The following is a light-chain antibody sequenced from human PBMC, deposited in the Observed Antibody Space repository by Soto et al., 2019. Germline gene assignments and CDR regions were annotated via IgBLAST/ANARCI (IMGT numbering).Light chain of an antibody. CDR1: QDISNY. CDR3: QQYDNLPPAIT. V-gene: IGKV1-33*01. Sequence: DIQMTQSPSSLSASVGDRVTITCQASQDISNYLNWYQQKPGKAPKLLIYDASNLETGVPSRFSGSRSRTDFTFTISSLQPEDIATDYCQQYDNLPPAITFGQGTRLEIK. CDR2: DAS. J-gene: IGKJ5*01.